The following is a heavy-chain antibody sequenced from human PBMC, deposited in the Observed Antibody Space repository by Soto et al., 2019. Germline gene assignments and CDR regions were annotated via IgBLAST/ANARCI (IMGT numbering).Heavy chain of an antibody. CDR1: VGSISIGGCY. J-gene: IGHJ3*01. CDR2: IYNSGST. Sequence: SETLSLSCTFAVGSISIGGCYWSWIRQHPGKGLEWIGYIYNSGSTYYNPSLKSRVTISVDTSTNQFSLRLTSVTAADTAVYYCARSSVDTDMVDAFDVWGQGTMVTVSS. CDR3: ARSSVDTDMVDAFDV. D-gene: IGHD5-18*01. V-gene: IGHV4-31*03.